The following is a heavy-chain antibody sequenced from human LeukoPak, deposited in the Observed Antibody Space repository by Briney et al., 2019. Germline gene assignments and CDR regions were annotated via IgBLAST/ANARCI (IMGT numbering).Heavy chain of an antibody. CDR3: AKGSIVGTLYFFDS. V-gene: IGHV3-23*01. Sequence: GGSLRLSCAASGFTFSSYAMSWVRQTPGKGLEWVSGISGNGGSTHDADSVKGRFAISRDNSKNMLYLQMNSLRAEDTAIYYCAKGSIVGTLYFFDSWGQGTLVTVSS. D-gene: IGHD1-26*01. J-gene: IGHJ4*02. CDR1: GFTFSSYA. CDR2: ISGNGGST.